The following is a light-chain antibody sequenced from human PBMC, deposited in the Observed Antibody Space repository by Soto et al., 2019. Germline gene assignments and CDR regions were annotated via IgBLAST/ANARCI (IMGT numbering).Light chain of an antibody. V-gene: IGKV3-20*01. J-gene: IGKJ5*01. CDR3: QQYGSSFVIT. CDR1: QSVSSSY. Sequence: EVVLTQSPGTLALSRGERATLSCRASQSVSSSYLAWYQHRPGQAPRLLIFVASSRATGLPDRFSGTGSGTDFTLTISRLEPEDFAVYYCQQYGSSFVITFGQGTRLEIK. CDR2: VAS.